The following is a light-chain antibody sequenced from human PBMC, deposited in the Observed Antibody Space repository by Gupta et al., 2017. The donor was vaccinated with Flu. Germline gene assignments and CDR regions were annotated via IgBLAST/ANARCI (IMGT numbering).Light chain of an antibody. V-gene: IGLV2-14*01. Sequence: HSALTQPASVSGSPGQSITISCTGTTSDIGAYDYVSWYQLHPGKAPKLMIYEVSNRPSGVSNRFSGSKSGNTASLTISGLQAEDEADYYCSSYTGRSSVIIGGGTKLTVL. J-gene: IGLJ2*01. CDR2: EVS. CDR3: SSYTGRSSVI. CDR1: TSDIGAYDY.